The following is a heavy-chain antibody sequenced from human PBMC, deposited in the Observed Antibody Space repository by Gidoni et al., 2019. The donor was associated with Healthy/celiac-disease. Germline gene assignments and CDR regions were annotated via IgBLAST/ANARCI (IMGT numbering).Heavy chain of an antibody. D-gene: IGHD3-16*02. CDR1: GFTFSSYG. V-gene: IGHV3-30*18. Sequence: GFTFSSYGMHWVRQAPGKGLEWVAVISYDGSNKYYADSVKGRFTISRDNSKNTLYLQMNSLRAEDTAVYYCAKERHDYVWGSYRSGGFDYWGQRTLVTVSS. CDR2: ISYDGSNK. CDR3: AKERHDYVWGSYRSGGFDY. J-gene: IGHJ4*02.